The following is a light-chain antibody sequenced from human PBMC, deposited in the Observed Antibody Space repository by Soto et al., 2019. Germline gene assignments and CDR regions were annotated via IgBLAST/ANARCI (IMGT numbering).Light chain of an antibody. CDR3: AAWDDRLDVYV. J-gene: IGLJ1*01. CDR1: SSNIGSNT. CDR2: STS. Sequence: QSALTQPPSASGTPGQIVAISCSGSSSNIGSNTVTWYQQLPGTAPKLLIYSTSQRSSGVPGRFSGSKSGASASLSISGLRSEDEADYYCAAWDDRLDVYVFGTGTKVTVL. V-gene: IGLV1-44*01.